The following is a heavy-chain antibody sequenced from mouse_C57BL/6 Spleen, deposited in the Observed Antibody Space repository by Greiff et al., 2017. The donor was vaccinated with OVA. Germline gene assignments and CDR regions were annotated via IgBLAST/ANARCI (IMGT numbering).Heavy chain of an antibody. J-gene: IGHJ4*01. CDR1: GFTFSDYG. V-gene: IGHV5-17*01. CDR2: ISSGSSTI. CDR3: ARPTITTVVADAMDY. D-gene: IGHD1-1*01. Sequence: DVKLQESGGGLVKPGGSLKLSCAASGFTFSDYGMHWVRQAPEKGLEWVAYISSGSSTIYYADTVKGRFTISRDNAKNTLFLQMTSLRSEDTAMYYCARPTITTVVADAMDYWGQGTSVTVAS.